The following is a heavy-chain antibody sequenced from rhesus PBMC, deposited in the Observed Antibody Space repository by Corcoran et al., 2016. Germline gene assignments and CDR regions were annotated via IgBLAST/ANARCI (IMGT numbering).Heavy chain of an antibody. CDR1: GYSLSSGYD. CDR2: IYVSSGST. Sequence: QVQLQESGPGVVKPSETLSLTCAVSGYSLSSGYDWSWIRQPPGKGLEWIGYIYVSSGSTNYNPSLKYRVTISKDTSKNQFSLKLSSVTAADTAVYYCARDIAAALFDYWGQGVLVTVSS. V-gene: IGHV4-76*01. CDR3: ARDIAAALFDY. J-gene: IGHJ4*01. D-gene: IGHD6-25*01.